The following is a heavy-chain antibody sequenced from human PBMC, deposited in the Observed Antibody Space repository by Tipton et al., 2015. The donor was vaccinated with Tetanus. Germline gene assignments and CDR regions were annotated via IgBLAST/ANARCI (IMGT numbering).Heavy chain of an antibody. V-gene: IGHV6-1*01. CDR2: TYYRSKWYN. D-gene: IGHD2-2*02. CDR3: ARSPPVVPAAIHSGPDY. CDR1: GDSVSSNSAA. J-gene: IGHJ4*02. Sequence: LVKPTQTLSLTCAISGDSVSSNSAAWNWIRQSPSRGLEWLGRTYYRSKWYNDYAVSVKSRITINPDTSKNQFSLQLNSVTPEDTAVYYCARSPPVVPAAIHSGPDYWGQGTLVTVSS.